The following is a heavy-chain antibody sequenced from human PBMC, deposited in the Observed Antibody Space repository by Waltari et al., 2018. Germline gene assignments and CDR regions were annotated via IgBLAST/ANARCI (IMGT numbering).Heavy chain of an antibody. D-gene: IGHD6-13*01. CDR2: INQDGSEK. J-gene: IGHJ4*02. CDR3: TRGGDDSSWYWRN. CDR1: ACPFGNIG. V-gene: IGHV3-7*01. Sequence: EVQLVESGGGLVQPGGSLRLSCAASACPFGNIGMTWVGQAPGKGLEWVANINQDGSEKYSVESVKGRFTISRDNAKNSLYLQLNSLRADDTAVYYCTRGGDDSSWYWRNWGQGTLVTVSS.